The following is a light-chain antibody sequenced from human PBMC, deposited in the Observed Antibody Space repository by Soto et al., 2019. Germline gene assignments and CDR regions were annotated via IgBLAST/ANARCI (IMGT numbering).Light chain of an antibody. Sequence: EIVMTQSPATLSVSPGERATLSCRVSQSVSSNLAWYQQKPGQAPRLLIYGASTRATGIPARFSGRGSGTEFTLTISSLQSEDFAVYYCQQYNNWPPYTFGQGTKLEIK. CDR3: QQYNNWPPYT. V-gene: IGKV3-15*01. CDR1: QSVSSN. J-gene: IGKJ2*01. CDR2: GAS.